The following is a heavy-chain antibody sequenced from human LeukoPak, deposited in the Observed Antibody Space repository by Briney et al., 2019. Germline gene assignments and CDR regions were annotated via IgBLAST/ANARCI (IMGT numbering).Heavy chain of an antibody. D-gene: IGHD6-19*01. CDR1: GFTFSSYA. CDR3: ARDRDSSGWYYFDY. J-gene: IGHJ4*02. CDR2: ISSNGGST. Sequence: GGSLRLSCAASGFTFSSYAMPWVRQAPGKGLEYVSAISSNGGSTYYANSVKGRFTISRDNSKNTLYLQMGSLRAEDMAVYYCARDRDSSGWYYFDYWGQGTLVTVSS. V-gene: IGHV3-64*01.